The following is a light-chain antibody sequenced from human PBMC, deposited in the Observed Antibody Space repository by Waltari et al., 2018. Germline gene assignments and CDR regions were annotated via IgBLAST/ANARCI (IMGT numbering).Light chain of an antibody. V-gene: IGKV1-9*01. CDR1: QGISSY. J-gene: IGKJ4*01. CDR2: EAS. Sequence: QLTQSPPSLSASAGDRVTITCRASQGISSYVGWYQQKPGKAPDLLIYEASTLQSGVPSRFSGSGSGTDFTLIISSLQPEDFATYFCQHLSTYPLTFGGGTKVEPK. CDR3: QHLSTYPLT.